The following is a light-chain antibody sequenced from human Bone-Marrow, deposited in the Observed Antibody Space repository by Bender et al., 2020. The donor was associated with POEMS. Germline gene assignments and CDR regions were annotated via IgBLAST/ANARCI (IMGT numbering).Light chain of an antibody. CDR1: SSDLGSYTS. CDR2: DVS. V-gene: IGLV2-8*01. CDR3: PSYAGNFNLV. J-gene: IGLJ2*01. Sequence: QSALTQPASVSGSPGQSITISCTGTSSDLGSYTSVSWYQQHPGKAPKLLIYDVSTRASGVPDRFSGSKAGNTASLAVSGLQGDDEAGYFCPSYAGNFNLVFGGGTKLTVL.